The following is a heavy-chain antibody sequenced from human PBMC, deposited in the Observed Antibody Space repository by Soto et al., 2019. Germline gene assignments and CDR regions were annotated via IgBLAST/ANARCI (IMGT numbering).Heavy chain of an antibody. J-gene: IGHJ6*02. CDR2: ISVYNGNT. CDR1: GYTFTTYG. D-gene: IGHD3-3*01. Sequence: QVLLVQSGAEVKEPGASVRVSCKASGYTFTTYGIAWVRQAPGQGPEWMGWISVYNGNTNSAQKVRGRVTMTTDTYTNTAYMELRSLRSYDTVVYHCARCKDFWSGYSLGGMDVWGQGTTVTVSS. CDR3: ARCKDFWSGYSLGGMDV. V-gene: IGHV1-18*01.